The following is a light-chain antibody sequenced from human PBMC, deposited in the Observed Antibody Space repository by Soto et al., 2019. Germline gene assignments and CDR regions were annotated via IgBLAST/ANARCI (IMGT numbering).Light chain of an antibody. CDR1: SSDVGGYNY. CDR2: DVS. CDR3: SSYAGTNNAL. J-gene: IGLJ2*01. Sequence: QSALTQPPSASGSPGQSVTISCTGSSSDVGGYNYVSWYQQYPGKAPKLMIYDVSKRPSGVPDRFSGSKSGNTASLTVSGLQAEDAADYYCSSYAGTNNALFGGGTKVTVL. V-gene: IGLV2-8*01.